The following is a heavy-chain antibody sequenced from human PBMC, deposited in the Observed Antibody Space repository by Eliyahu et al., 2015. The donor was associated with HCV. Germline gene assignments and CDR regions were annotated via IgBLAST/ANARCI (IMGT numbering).Heavy chain of an antibody. CDR3: ASGGGGIAVAGTGGWFDP. D-gene: IGHD6-19*01. CDR1: GXXLPTYX. J-gene: IGHJ5*02. Sequence: QVQLQESGPGLVKPSETLSLXCTVSGXXLPTYXGXWIRQPPGKGPEXIGYLHXSRTTNYNPXLKSRVTISLDTSKNQFSLKLTSVTAADTAVYYCASGGGGIAVAGTGGWFDPWGQGTLVTVSS. V-gene: IGHV4-59*01. CDR2: LHXSRTT.